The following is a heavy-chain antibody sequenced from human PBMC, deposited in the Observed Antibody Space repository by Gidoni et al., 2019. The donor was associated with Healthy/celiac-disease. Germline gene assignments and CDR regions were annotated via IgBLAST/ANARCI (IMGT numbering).Heavy chain of an antibody. CDR3: ARSKPRVSTTMVRGVIDY. CDR2: INPNSGGT. CDR1: GYTFTGYY. Sequence: QVQLVQSGAEVKKPGASVKVSCKASGYTFTGYYMHWVRQAPGQGLEWMGWINPNSGGTNYAQKFQGRVTMTRDTSISTAYMELSRLRSDDTAVYYCARSKPRVSTTMVRGVIDYWGQGTLVTVSS. V-gene: IGHV1-2*02. J-gene: IGHJ4*02. D-gene: IGHD3-10*01.